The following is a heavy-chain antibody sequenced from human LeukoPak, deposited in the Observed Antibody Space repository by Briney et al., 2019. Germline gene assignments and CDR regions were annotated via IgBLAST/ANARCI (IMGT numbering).Heavy chain of an antibody. D-gene: IGHD3-9*01. CDR3: AREGGHFDWLLSQPFDY. V-gene: IGHV3-48*03. CDR2: ISSSGTTL. Sequence: PGGSLRLSCAASGFTFSSYEMNWVRQAPGKGLEWVSYISSSGTTLYSADSVKGRFTISRDNAENSLYLQMNSLRAEDTAVHYCAREGGHFDWLLSQPFDYWGQGTLVTVSS. J-gene: IGHJ4*02. CDR1: GFTFSSYE.